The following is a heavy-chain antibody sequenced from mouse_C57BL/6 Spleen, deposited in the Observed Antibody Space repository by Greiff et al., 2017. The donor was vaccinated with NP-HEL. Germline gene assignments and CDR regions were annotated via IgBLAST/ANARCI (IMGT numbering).Heavy chain of an antibody. CDR1: GYSFTGYY. D-gene: IGHD2-2*01. CDR3: ARGGYDTWYFDV. Sequence: VQLQQSGPELVKPGASVKISCKASGYSFTGYYMNWVKQSPEKSLEWIGEINPSTGGTTYNQKFKAKATLTVDKSSSTAYMQLKSLTSEDSAVYYCARGGYDTWYFDVWGTGTTVTVSS. J-gene: IGHJ1*03. CDR2: INPSTGGT. V-gene: IGHV1-42*01.